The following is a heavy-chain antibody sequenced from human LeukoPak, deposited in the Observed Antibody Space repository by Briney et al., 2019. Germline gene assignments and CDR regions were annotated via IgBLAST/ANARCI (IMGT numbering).Heavy chain of an antibody. CDR1: GFTVSSNY. J-gene: IGHJ5*02. Sequence: GGSLRLSCAASGFTVSSNYMSWVRQAPGKGLEWVSVIYSGGSTYYADSVKGRFTISRDNSKNTLYLHMNSLRAEDTAVYYCARAVGYGDYNWFDPWGQGTLVTVSS. D-gene: IGHD4-17*01. CDR3: ARAVGYGDYNWFDP. V-gene: IGHV3-53*01. CDR2: IYSGGST.